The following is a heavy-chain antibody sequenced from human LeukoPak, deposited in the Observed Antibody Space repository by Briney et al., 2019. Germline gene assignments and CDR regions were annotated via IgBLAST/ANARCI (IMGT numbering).Heavy chain of an antibody. CDR2: ISGSGGST. CDR1: GFTFSSYA. J-gene: IGHJ6*02. D-gene: IGHD3-3*01. Sequence: GGSLRLSCAASGFTFSSYAMSWVRQAPGKGLEWVSAISGSGGSTYYADSVKGRFTISRDNSKNTLYLQMNSLRAEDTAVYYCVKAGRSLEWLLFHYGMDVWGQGTTVTVSS. CDR3: VKAGRSLEWLLFHYGMDV. V-gene: IGHV3-23*01.